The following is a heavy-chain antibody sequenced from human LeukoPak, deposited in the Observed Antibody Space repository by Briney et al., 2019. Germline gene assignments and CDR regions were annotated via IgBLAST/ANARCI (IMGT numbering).Heavy chain of an antibody. CDR2: INWNGGSA. CDR1: GFTFDDYG. V-gene: IGHV3-20*04. D-gene: IGHD3-10*01. J-gene: IGHJ4*02. Sequence: GGSLRLSCAASGFTFDDYGMSWVRQAPGKWLGWVSGINWNGGSAGYADSVKGRYTISRDNAKNSLYLQMNSLRAEDTALYYCAREGGYSNDYWGQGPLVTVSS. CDR3: AREGGYSNDY.